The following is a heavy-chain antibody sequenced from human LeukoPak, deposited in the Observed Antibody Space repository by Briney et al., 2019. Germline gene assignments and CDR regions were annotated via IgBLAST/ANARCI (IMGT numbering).Heavy chain of an antibody. D-gene: IGHD6-6*01. Sequence: SETLSLTCTVSGGSISSYYWGWIRQPPGKGLEWIGEINHSGSTNYNPSLKSRVTISVDTSKNQFSLKLSSVTAADTAVYYCARRRSSSDIYYFDYWGQGTLVTVSS. CDR1: GGSISSYY. V-gene: IGHV4-34*01. CDR3: ARRRSSSDIYYFDY. J-gene: IGHJ4*02. CDR2: INHSGST.